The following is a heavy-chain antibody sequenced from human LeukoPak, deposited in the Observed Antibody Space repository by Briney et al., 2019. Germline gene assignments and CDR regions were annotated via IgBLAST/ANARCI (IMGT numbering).Heavy chain of an antibody. V-gene: IGHV1-18*01. J-gene: IGHJ5*02. D-gene: IGHD2-15*01. CDR1: GYTFTSYA. Sequence: GASVKVSCKTSGYTFTSYAISWVRQAPGQGLEWMGWISAYNGNTDYAQKLQGRVTMTTDTSTSTAYMELRSLRSDDTAVYYCARDRSVVSFDPWGQGTLVTVSS. CDR2: ISAYNGNT. CDR3: ARDRSVVSFDP.